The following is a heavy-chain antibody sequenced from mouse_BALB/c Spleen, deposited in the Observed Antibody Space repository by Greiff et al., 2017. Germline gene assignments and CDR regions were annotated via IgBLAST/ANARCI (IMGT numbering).Heavy chain of an antibody. CDR2: INSNGGST. D-gene: IGHD1-1*01. CDR3: ARDGGGKRFDY. Sequence: EVQLVESGGGLVQPGGSLKLSCAASGFTFSSYGMSWVRQTPDKRLELVATINSNGGSTYYPDSVKGRFTISRDNAKNTLYLQMSSLKSEDTAMYYCARDGGGKRFDYWGQGTTLTVSS. V-gene: IGHV5-6-3*01. J-gene: IGHJ2*01. CDR1: GFTFSSYG.